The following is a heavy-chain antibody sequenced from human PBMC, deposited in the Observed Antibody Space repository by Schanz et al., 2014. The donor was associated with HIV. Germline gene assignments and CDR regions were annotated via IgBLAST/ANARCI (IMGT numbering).Heavy chain of an antibody. J-gene: IGHJ3*02. CDR2: VSGGGGST. V-gene: IGHV3-23*01. D-gene: IGHD3-16*01. CDR3: ARDRVGSSASYVTFDI. Sequence: EVHLLESGGGLVQPGGSLRLSCATSGFTFSTYAMSWVRQAPGKGLDWVATVSGGGGSTYFADSVRGRFTISRDISDNTVHAQISSLRADDTAVYYCARDRVGSSASYVTFDIWGQGTMVTVSS. CDR1: GFTFSTYA.